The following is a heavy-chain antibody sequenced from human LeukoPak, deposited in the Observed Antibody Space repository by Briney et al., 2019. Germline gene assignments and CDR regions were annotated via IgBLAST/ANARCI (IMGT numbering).Heavy chain of an antibody. D-gene: IGHD3-16*01. V-gene: IGHV3-7*01. CDR2: IKEEGSAK. J-gene: IGHJ4*02. CDR3: ARDRAYSTFDY. CDR1: GFTFRTSW. Sequence: PGGSLRLSCAASGFTFRTSWMSWVRQAAGKGLEWVANIKEEGSAKNYVDSVKGQFTIPTDNAENSLYLQMNSLRAEDTAVYYCARDRAYSTFDYWGQGTLVTVSS.